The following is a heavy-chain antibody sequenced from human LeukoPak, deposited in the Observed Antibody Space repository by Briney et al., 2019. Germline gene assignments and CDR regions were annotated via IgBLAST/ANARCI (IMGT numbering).Heavy chain of an antibody. J-gene: IGHJ4*02. CDR2: ISAYNGNT. CDR1: GYTFTSYG. D-gene: IGHD6-13*01. Sequence: GASVKVSCKASGYTFTSYGISWVRQAPGQGLEWTGWISAYNGNTNYAQKLQGRVTMTTDTSTSTAYMELRSLRSDDTAVYYCARDRGSSWRSYYFDYWGQGTLVTVSS. CDR3: ARDRGSSWRSYYFDY. V-gene: IGHV1-18*01.